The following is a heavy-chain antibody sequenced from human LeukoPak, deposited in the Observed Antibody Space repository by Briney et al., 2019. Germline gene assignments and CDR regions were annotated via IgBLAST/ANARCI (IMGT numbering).Heavy chain of an antibody. CDR1: GFTFSTYG. CDR3: ARDERAATRAFDI. J-gene: IGHJ3*02. D-gene: IGHD2-15*01. CDR2: NSGGSS. Sequence: GGSLRLSCAASGFTFSTYGVYWVRQAPGKGLEWVSSNSGGSSYYADSVKGRFTISRDNSKNTLYLQMNSLRAEDTAVYYCARDERAATRAFDIWGQGTMVTVSS. V-gene: IGHV3-23*01.